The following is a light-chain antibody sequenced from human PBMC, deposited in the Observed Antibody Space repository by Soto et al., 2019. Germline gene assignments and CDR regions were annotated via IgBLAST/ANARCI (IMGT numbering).Light chain of an antibody. J-gene: IGKJ1*01. V-gene: IGKV3-15*01. CDR3: QQYNYWPRT. CDR2: GAS. CDR1: QSVGSD. Sequence: EIVMTQSPATLSVSPGERATLSCRASQSVGSDLAWYHQKPGQAPRLLIYGASTRATGIPARFSGSGSGTEFTLTINSLQSEDFAVYYCQQYNYWPRTFGQGTKVEIK.